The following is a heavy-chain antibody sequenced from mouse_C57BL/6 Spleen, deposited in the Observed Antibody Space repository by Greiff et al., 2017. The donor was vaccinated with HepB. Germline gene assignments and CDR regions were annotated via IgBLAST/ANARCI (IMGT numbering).Heavy chain of an antibody. CDR3: AGGRYYGSSFAY. CDR1: GYTFTDYY. Sequence: EVKLQQSGPELVKPGASVKISCKASGYTFTDYYMNWVKQSHGKSLEWIGDINPNNGGTSYNQKFKGKATLTVDKSSSTAYMELRSLTSEDSAVYYCAGGRYYGSSFAYWGQGTLVTVSA. CDR2: INPNNGGT. D-gene: IGHD1-1*01. V-gene: IGHV1-26*01. J-gene: IGHJ3*01.